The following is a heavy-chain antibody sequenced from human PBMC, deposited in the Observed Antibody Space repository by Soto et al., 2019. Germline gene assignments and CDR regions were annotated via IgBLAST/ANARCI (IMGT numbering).Heavy chain of an antibody. V-gene: IGHV1-2*02. J-gene: IGHJ3*02. CDR2: VNPDSGGI. CDR3: AGLDSGAYYDSALDI. Sequence: QVQLVQSGAEVKKPGASVKVSCKASGYTFTDHYIHWARQAPGQGLERMGWVNPDSGGINYAQKFQGRVTMTRDTSISRAYMELSSLRSDDTAVYYCAGLDSGAYYDSALDIWGQGTMVTVSS. D-gene: IGHD3-22*01. CDR1: GYTFTDHY.